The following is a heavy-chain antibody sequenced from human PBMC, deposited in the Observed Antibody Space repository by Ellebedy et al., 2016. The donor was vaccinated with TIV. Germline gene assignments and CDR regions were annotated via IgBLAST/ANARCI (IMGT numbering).Heavy chain of an antibody. CDR3: ARDGAWGSDWNDYSHYGMDV. CDR2: INPKSGGT. CDR1: GYTFTGFY. D-gene: IGHD1-1*01. V-gene: IGHV1-2*02. Sequence: ASVKVSCXASGYTFTGFYMHWVRQAPGQGLEWMGWINPKSGGTNYAQKFQGRVTMTRDTSISTAYMDLTMLKSDDTAVYYCARDGAWGSDWNDYSHYGMDVWGQGTTVTVSS. J-gene: IGHJ6*02.